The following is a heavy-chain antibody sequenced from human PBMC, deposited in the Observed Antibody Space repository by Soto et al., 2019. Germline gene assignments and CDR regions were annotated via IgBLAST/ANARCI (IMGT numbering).Heavy chain of an antibody. CDR3: ATQEVGGSYVYTFDP. V-gene: IGHV4-30-4*01. J-gene: IGHJ5*02. Sequence: PSETLSLTCTVSGGSISSADYYWSWTRQPPGKGLEWIGYIYYSGSTYYNTSLKSRVTISVDTSKNQFSLKLSSVTAADTAVYYCATQEVGGSYVYTFDPWGQGTLVTVSS. CDR2: IYYSGST. D-gene: IGHD1-26*01. CDR1: GGSISSADYY.